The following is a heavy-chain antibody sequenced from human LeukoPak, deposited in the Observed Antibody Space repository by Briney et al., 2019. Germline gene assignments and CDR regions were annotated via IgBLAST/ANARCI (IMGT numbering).Heavy chain of an antibody. CDR2: ISWNSGSI. J-gene: IGHJ4*02. D-gene: IGHD5-12*01. Sequence: PGGSLRLSCAASGFTCYDYAMHWLRQAPGKGREWVSGISWNSGSIGYADSVKVRFTISRDNAKNSLYLQMNSLRAEDTALYYCAKDMSFDVGGYASGFGYWGQGTLVTVSS. CDR3: AKDMSFDVGGYASGFGY. V-gene: IGHV3-9*01. CDR1: GFTCYDYA.